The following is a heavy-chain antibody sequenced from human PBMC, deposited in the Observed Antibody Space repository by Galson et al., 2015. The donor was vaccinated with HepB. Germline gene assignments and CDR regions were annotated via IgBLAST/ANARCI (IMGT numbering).Heavy chain of an antibody. CDR2: IKQDGSEK. CDR1: GFTFSSYW. D-gene: IGHD3-16*01. CDR3: ARDIWGGRYYDY. Sequence: SLRLSCAASGFTFSSYWMSWVRQAPGKGPEWVANIKQDGSEKYYVDSVKGRFTISRDNAKNSLYLQMNSLRAEDTAVYYCARDIWGGRYYDYWGQGTLVTVSS. J-gene: IGHJ4*02. V-gene: IGHV3-7*01.